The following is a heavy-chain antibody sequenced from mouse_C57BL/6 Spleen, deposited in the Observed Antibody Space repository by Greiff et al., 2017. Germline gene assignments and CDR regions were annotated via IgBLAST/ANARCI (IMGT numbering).Heavy chain of an antibody. V-gene: IGHV1-53*01. CDR3: ARAGNYAWFAY. D-gene: IGHD2-1*01. CDR2: INPSNGGT. Sequence: QVQLQQPGTDLVKPGASVKLSCKASGYTFTSYWMHWVKQRPGKGLAWIGNINPSNGGTNYNEKFKSKATLTVDKSSSTAYMQLSSLTSEDSAVDNCARAGNYAWFAYWGQGTLVTVSA. CDR1: GYTFTSYW. J-gene: IGHJ3*01.